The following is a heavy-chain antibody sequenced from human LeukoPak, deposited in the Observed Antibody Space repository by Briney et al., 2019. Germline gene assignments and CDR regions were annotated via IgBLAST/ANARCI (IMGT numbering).Heavy chain of an antibody. CDR2: IYYSGST. Sequence: SETLSLTCTVSGGSISSYYWSWIRQPPGKGLEWIGYIYYSGSTNYNPSLKSRVTISVNTSKNQFSLKLSSVTAADTAVYYCATYSSSGWGGYFDYWGQGTLVTVSS. D-gene: IGHD6-19*01. J-gene: IGHJ4*02. CDR3: ATYSSSGWGGYFDY. V-gene: IGHV4-59*01. CDR1: GGSISSYY.